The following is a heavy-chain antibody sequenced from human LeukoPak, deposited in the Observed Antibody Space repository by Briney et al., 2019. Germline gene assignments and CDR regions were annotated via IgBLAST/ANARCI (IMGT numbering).Heavy chain of an antibody. CDR1: GGSIGTYH. D-gene: IGHD5-24*01. CDR3: ARHDENGYYFFDI. J-gene: IGHJ4*02. V-gene: IGHV4-59*08. Sequence: SETLSLTCTVSGGSIGTYHWSWVRQPPGKGLEWVGYIFDSGSTNYRPALRSRVTISLDTSKNQLSLRLMSATAADTAIYYCARHDENGYYFFDIWGQGTLVTVSS. CDR2: IFDSGST.